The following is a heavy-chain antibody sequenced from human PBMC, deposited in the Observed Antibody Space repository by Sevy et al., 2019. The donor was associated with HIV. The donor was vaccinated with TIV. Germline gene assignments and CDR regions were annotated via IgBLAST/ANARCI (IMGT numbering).Heavy chain of an antibody. CDR3: ARSPYRLYYDFWSGYYSDAFDI. Sequence: ASVKVSCKASGYTFTSYGISWVRQAPGQGLEWMGWISAYNGNTNYAQKLQGRVTMTTDTSTSTAYMELRSLRSDDTAVYYCARSPYRLYYDFWSGYYSDAFDIWGQGTMVTVSS. D-gene: IGHD3-3*01. CDR1: GYTFTSYG. V-gene: IGHV1-18*01. CDR2: ISAYNGNT. J-gene: IGHJ3*02.